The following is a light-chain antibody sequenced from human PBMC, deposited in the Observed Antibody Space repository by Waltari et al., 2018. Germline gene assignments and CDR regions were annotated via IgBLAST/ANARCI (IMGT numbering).Light chain of an antibody. Sequence: ETVLTQSPGTLSLSPGERATLSCRASQSVTSIYLSWYQQKPGQAPRLLIYGASNRATGIADRFSGSGSGTDFTLTIGRLEPEDFAVYYCQHFGTSLLTFGGGTKVEI. CDR2: GAS. CDR1: QSVTSIY. J-gene: IGKJ4*01. CDR3: QHFGTSLLT. V-gene: IGKV3-20*01.